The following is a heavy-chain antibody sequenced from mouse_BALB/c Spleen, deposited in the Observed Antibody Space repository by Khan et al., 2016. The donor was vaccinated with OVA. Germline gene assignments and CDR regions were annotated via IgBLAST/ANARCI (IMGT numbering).Heavy chain of an antibody. J-gene: IGHJ4*01. CDR2: ISSTGST. D-gene: IGHD2-14*01. V-gene: IGHV3-2*02. CDR1: GYSITSDYA. Sequence: EVQLVESGPGLVKPSQSLSLTCTVTGYSITSDYAWNWIRQFPGNKLEWMGYISSTGSTSYNPSLKSRISITRDTSKNQFFLQLKSVTTEDPATYYCARSLYYSYGYALDCWGRGTSVTVSS. CDR3: ARSLYYSYGYALDC.